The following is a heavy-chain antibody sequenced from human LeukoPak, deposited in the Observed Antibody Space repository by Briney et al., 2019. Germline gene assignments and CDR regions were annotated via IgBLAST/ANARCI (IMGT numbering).Heavy chain of an antibody. Sequence: SVKVSCKASGYTFTSYDINWVRQAPGQGLEWMGGIIPIFGTANYVQKFQGRVTITADESTSTAYMELSSLRSEDTAVYYCAREGCSSTSCHGYFDYWGQGTLVTVSS. D-gene: IGHD2-2*01. J-gene: IGHJ4*02. V-gene: IGHV1-69*13. CDR1: GYTFTSYD. CDR2: IIPIFGTA. CDR3: AREGCSSTSCHGYFDY.